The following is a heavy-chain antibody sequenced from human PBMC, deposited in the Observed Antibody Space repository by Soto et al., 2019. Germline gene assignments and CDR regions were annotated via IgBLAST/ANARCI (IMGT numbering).Heavy chain of an antibody. CDR1: GFTFSSYG. V-gene: IGHV3-30*18. J-gene: IGHJ4*02. CDR2: ISYDGSNK. Sequence: GSLRLSCAASGFTFSSYGMHWVRQAPGKGLEWVAVISYDGSNKYYADSVKGRFTISRDNSKNTLYLQMNSLRAEDTAVYYCAKDTGTFGYWGQGTLVTVSS. CDR3: AKDTGTFGY. D-gene: IGHD1-1*01.